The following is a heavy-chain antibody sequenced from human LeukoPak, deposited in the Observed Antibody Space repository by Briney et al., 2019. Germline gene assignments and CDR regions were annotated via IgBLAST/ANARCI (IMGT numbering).Heavy chain of an antibody. CDR2: IFYGGST. V-gene: IGHV4-39*01. CDR1: GGSISGSTYY. CDR3: TRHGGYFPSSGFVDY. J-gene: IGHJ4*02. Sequence: PSETLSLTCTVSGGSISGSTYYWGWIRQPPGKGLEWIGSIFYGGSTYYNPSLKSRVTISVDTSKNQFSLTLSSVTAADTAVYYCTRHGGYFPSSGFVDYWGQGTLVTVSS. D-gene: IGHD3-22*01.